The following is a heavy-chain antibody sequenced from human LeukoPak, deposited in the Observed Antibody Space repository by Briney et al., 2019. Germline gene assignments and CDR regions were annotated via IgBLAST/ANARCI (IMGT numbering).Heavy chain of an antibody. CDR2: ICYSGST. CDR3: ARHLLVPRRSKYNWFDP. J-gene: IGHJ5*02. V-gene: IGHV4-39*01. D-gene: IGHD2-8*01. Sequence: SETLSLTCTVSGDSISSYYWGWIRQPPGKGLEWIGSICYSGSTYYNPSLKSRVTISVDTSKNQFSLKLSSVTAADTAVYYCARHLLVPRRSKYNWFDPWGQGTLVTVSS. CDR1: GDSISSYY.